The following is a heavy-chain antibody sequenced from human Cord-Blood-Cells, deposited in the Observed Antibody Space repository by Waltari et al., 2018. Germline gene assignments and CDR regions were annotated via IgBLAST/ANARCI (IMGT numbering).Heavy chain of an antibody. CDR3: AREKYCGGDCYDAFDI. Sequence: QVQLVQSGAEVKKPGSSVKVSCKASGGTFSSYAISWVRQAPGQGLEWMGGIIHIFGTANYAQKFQGRVTITADKSTSTAYMELSSLRSEDTAVYYCAREKYCGGDCYDAFDIWGQGTMVTVSS. CDR2: IIHIFGTA. D-gene: IGHD2-21*01. CDR1: GGTFSSYA. V-gene: IGHV1-69*06. J-gene: IGHJ3*02.